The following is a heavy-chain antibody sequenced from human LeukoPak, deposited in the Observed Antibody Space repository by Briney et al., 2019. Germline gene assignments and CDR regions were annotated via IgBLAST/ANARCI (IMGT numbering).Heavy chain of an antibody. D-gene: IGHD2-2*02. CDR2: ISSSSSYI. V-gene: IGHV3-21*01. CDR3: ARDMTAAIRGGPYYMDV. Sequence: GGSLRLSCAASGFTFSSYSMNWVRQAPGKGLEWVSSISSSSSYIYYADSVKGRFAISRDNAKNSLYLQMNSLRAEDTAVYYCARDMTAAIRGGPYYMDVWGKGTTVTVSS. CDR1: GFTFSSYS. J-gene: IGHJ6*03.